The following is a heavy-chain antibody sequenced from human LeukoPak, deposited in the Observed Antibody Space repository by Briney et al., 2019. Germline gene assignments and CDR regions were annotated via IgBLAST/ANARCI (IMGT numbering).Heavy chain of an antibody. CDR2: MNPNSGNT. Sequence: ASVKVSCKASGYTFTSYDINWVLQATGQGLEWMGWMNPNSGNTGYAQKFQGRVTMTRNTSISTAYMELSSLRSEDTAVYYCARGFPRAYSSSWYYFDYWGQGTLVTVSS. D-gene: IGHD6-13*01. J-gene: IGHJ4*02. CDR3: ARGFPRAYSSSWYYFDY. V-gene: IGHV1-8*01. CDR1: GYTFTSYD.